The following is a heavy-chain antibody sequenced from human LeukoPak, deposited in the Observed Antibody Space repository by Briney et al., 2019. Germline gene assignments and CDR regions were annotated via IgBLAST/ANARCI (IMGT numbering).Heavy chain of an antibody. V-gene: IGHV1-18*01. Sequence: ASVKVSCKASGYSFNKFGISWVRQAPGQGLKWMGWISGHSGKTDSAEKLQDRVTMTTDNSTGTAYLELRSLRSDDTAVYFCVRVGSAYGDPLEFDLWGQGTLVTVSS. CDR3: VRVGSAYGDPLEFDL. CDR2: ISGHSGKT. J-gene: IGHJ5*02. CDR1: GYSFNKFG. D-gene: IGHD2-21*01.